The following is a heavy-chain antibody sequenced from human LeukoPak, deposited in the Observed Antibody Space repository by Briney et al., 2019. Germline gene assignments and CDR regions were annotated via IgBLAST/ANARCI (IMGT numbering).Heavy chain of an antibody. CDR3: ARGMEFDP. Sequence: PSETPSLTCTVSGGSISSYYWSWIRQPPGKGLEWIGYIYYSGSTNYNPSLKSRFTISVDTSKNQFSLKLSSVTAADTAVYYSARGMEFDPWGQGTLVTVSS. CDR1: GGSISSYY. V-gene: IGHV4-59*01. J-gene: IGHJ5*02. CDR2: IYYSGST.